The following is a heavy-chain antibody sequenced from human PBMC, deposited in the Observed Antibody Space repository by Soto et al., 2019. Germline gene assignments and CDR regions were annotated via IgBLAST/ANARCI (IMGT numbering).Heavy chain of an antibody. D-gene: IGHD2-15*01. CDR3: ASGEDVAATDSYTFGY. CDR1: GGTFSSYA. J-gene: IGHJ4*02. V-gene: IGHV1-69*13. Sequence: ASVKVSCKASGGTFSSYAISWVRQAPGQGLEWMGGIIPIFGTANYAQKFQGRVTITADESTSTAYMELSSLRSEDTAVYYCASGEDVAATDSYTFGYWGQGTLVTVSS. CDR2: IIPIFGTA.